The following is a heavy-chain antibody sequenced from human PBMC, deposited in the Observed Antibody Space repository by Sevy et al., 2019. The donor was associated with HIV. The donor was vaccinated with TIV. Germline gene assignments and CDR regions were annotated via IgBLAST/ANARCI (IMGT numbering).Heavy chain of an antibody. CDR3: ARWDENYEILTGHTFNWFDP. V-gene: IGHV4-34*01. CDR2: INHSGST. J-gene: IGHJ5*02. CDR1: GGSFSGYY. D-gene: IGHD3-9*01. Sequence: SETLSLTCAVYGGSFSGYYWSWIRQPPGKGLEWIGEINHSGSTNYNPSLKSRVTISVDTSKNQFSLKLSSVTAADTAVYYCARWDENYEILTGHTFNWFDPWGQGTLVTVSS.